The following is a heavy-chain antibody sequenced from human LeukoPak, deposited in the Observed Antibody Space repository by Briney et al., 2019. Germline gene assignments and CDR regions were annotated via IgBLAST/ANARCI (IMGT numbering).Heavy chain of an antibody. CDR2: INWNGGST. CDR1: GFTFDGYG. Sequence: GGSLRLSCAASGFTFDGYGMSWVRQAPGKGLEWVSGINWNGGSTGYADSVKGRFTISRDNAKNSLYLQMNSLRAEDTALYYCARAADIVATIGYYYYYMDVWGKGTTVTVSS. D-gene: IGHD5-12*01. CDR3: ARAADIVATIGYYYYYMDV. V-gene: IGHV3-20*04. J-gene: IGHJ6*03.